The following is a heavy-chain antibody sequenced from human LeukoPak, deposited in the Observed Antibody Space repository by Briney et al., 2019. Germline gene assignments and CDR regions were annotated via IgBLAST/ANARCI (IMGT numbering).Heavy chain of an antibody. J-gene: IGHJ6*03. Sequence: PGGSLRLSCAASGFTFSSYGMHWVRQAPGKGLEWVAFIRSDGSNKYYADSVKGRFTISRDNSKLYLQMNSLRAEDTAVYYCAKRGCSSTSCYAGYYYMDVWGTGTTVTISS. V-gene: IGHV3-30*02. CDR3: AKRGCSSTSCYAGYYYMDV. D-gene: IGHD2-2*01. CDR1: GFTFSSYG. CDR2: IRSDGSNK.